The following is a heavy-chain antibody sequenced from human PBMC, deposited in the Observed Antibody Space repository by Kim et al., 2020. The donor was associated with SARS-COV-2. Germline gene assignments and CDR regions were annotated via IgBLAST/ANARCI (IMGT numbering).Heavy chain of an antibody. CDR1: GDSLSDYY. V-gene: IGHV4-34*01. CDR3: ARLTRDSGGYYVDY. CDR2: IKHTGYT. D-gene: IGHD3-22*01. J-gene: IGHJ4*03. Sequence: SETLSLTCAVNGDSLSDYYWGWIRQPPGKGLEWIGEIKHTGYTNYNASHKSRVTVSVDTSKNQFSLKLTSVTAADTAVYYCARLTRDSGGYYVDYWGRGT.